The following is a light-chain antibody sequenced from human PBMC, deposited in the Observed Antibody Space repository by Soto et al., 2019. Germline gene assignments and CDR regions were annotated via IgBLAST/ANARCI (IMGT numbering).Light chain of an antibody. Sequence: DIHMTQSPSTLSASVGDRVTFTCRASQSLNNWLAWYQQKPGKAPKLLIYKASTLESGLPSRFSGSGSGTEFTITVSSVQPDDIATYYCQHYNGYPITFGGGTKVEIK. CDR3: QHYNGYPIT. CDR2: KAS. J-gene: IGKJ4*01. CDR1: QSLNNW. V-gene: IGKV1-5*03.